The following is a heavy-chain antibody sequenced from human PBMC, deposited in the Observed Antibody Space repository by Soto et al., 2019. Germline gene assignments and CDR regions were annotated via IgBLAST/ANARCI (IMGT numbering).Heavy chain of an antibody. Sequence: QVPLVQSGAEVKKPGASVKVSCKASGYSFTSFDINWVRQATGQGPEWMGWMNPITGNRGYAQKFQGRVTMTRNTSITTAYMELSSLRSDDTALYYCARGPTGEWLSPFDYWGQGTLVIVSS. D-gene: IGHD3-3*01. CDR3: ARGPTGEWLSPFDY. CDR2: MNPITGNR. CDR1: GYSFTSFD. J-gene: IGHJ4*02. V-gene: IGHV1-8*01.